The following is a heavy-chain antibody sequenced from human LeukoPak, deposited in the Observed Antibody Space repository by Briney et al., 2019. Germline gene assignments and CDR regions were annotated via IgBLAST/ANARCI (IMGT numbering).Heavy chain of an antibody. V-gene: IGHV1-2*02. CDR2: INPNSGGT. CDR1: GYTFTGYY. D-gene: IGHD3-22*01. Sequence: ASVKVSCKASGYTFTGYYMHWVRQAPGQRLEWRGWINPNSGGTNYAQKFQGRVTMTRDTSISTAYMELSRLRSDDTAVYYCARGGIARRSSGYYDYWGQGTLVTVSS. CDR3: ARGGIARRSSGYYDY. J-gene: IGHJ4*02.